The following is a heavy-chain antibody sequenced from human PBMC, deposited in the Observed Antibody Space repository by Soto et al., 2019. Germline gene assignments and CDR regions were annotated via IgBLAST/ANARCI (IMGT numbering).Heavy chain of an antibody. V-gene: IGHV1-2*04. CDR1: GYTFTGYY. D-gene: IGHD6-6*01. J-gene: IGHJ6*02. Sequence: QVQLVQSGAEVKKPGASVKVSCKASGYTFTGYYMHWVRQAPGQGLEWMGWINPNSGGTNYAQKFQGWVTMTRDTSISTAYMELSRLRSDDTAVYYCARGARIPNYYYSFGMDVWGQGTTVTVSS. CDR2: INPNSGGT. CDR3: ARGARIPNYYYSFGMDV.